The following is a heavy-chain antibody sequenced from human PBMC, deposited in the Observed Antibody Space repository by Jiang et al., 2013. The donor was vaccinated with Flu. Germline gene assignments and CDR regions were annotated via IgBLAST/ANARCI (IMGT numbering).Heavy chain of an antibody. V-gene: IGHV3-53*01. D-gene: IGHD4-23*01. CDR2: IYSGGST. CDR1: TVSSNY. CDR3: ARGPDYGGNSFWYFDL. Sequence: TVSSNYMSWVRQAPGKGLEWVSVIYSGGSTYYADSVKGRFTISRDNSKNTLYLQMNSLRAEDTAVYYCARGPDYGGNSFWYFDLWGRGTLVTVSS. J-gene: IGHJ2*01.